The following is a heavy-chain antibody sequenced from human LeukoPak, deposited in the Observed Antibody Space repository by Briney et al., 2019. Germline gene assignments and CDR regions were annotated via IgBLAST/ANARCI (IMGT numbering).Heavy chain of an antibody. CDR1: GGSISSSSYY. CDR2: IYYSGST. J-gene: IGHJ4*02. CDR3: ARLSGFGELFPSVFDY. D-gene: IGHD3-10*01. V-gene: IGHV4-39*07. Sequence: SETLSLTCTVSGGSISSSSYYWGWIRQPPGKGLEWIGSIYYSGSTYYNPSLKSRVTISVDTSKNQFSLKLSSVTAADTAVYYCARLSGFGELFPSVFDYWGQGTLVTVSS.